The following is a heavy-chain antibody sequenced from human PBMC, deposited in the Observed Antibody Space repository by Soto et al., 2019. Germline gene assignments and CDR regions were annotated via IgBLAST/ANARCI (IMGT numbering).Heavy chain of an antibody. V-gene: IGHV3-74*01. CDR1: GFTFSTYW. Sequence: EVQLVESGGGLVQPGGSLRLSCAASGFTFSTYWMHWVRQATGQGLVWVSRIKSDGSSTTYAVAVKGRFTISRDNAKNTRYLQMNSLRVEDTAVYYCARSDWFDPWGQGTLVTVSS. CDR2: IKSDGSST. J-gene: IGHJ5*02. CDR3: ARSDWFDP.